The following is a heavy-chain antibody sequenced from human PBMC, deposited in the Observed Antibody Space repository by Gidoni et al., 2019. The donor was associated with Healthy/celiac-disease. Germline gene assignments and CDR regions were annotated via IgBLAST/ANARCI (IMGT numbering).Heavy chain of an antibody. D-gene: IGHD3-22*01. V-gene: IGHV1-69*01. CDR1: GGTFSSYA. Sequence: QAQLVQSGAEVKKPGSSVKVSCKSSGGTFSSYAISWVRQAPGQGLEWMGGIIPIFGTANYAQKFQGRVTITADESTSTAYMELSSLRSEDTAVYYCARGGHYYDSSGYFSFFDYWGQGTLVTVSS. CDR2: IIPIFGTA. CDR3: ARGGHYYDSSGYFSFFDY. J-gene: IGHJ4*02.